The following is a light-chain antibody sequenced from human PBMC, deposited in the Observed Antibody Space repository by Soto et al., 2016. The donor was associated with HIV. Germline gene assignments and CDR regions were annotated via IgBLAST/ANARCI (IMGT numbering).Light chain of an antibody. J-gene: IGKJ2*01. Sequence: DIQMTQSPSTLSASIGDRVTITCRASQSIGNWLAWYQQKPGKAPKLLIYKASSLESGVPSRFSGSGSGTEFSLSITSLQPDDVATYYCQRYGYTFGQGTMLEDQT. CDR1: QSIGNW. CDR2: KAS. V-gene: IGKV1-5*03. CDR3: QRYGYT.